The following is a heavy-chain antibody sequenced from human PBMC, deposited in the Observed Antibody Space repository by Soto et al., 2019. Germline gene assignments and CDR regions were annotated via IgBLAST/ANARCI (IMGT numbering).Heavy chain of an antibody. CDR1: GYSFTSYW. D-gene: IGHD3-10*01. V-gene: IGHV5-10-1*01. J-gene: IGHJ5*02. CDR2: IDPSDSYT. Sequence: EVQLVQSGAEVKKPGESLRISCKGSGYSFTSYWISWLRQMPGKGLEWMGRIDPSDSYTNYSPSFQGHVTISADKSLSTAYLQWSSLKASDTAMYYCARRHGSGSHIGHWGQGTLVTVSS. CDR3: ARRHGSGSHIGH.